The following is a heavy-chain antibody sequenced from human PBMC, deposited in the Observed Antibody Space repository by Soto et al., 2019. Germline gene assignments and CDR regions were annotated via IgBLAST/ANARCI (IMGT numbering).Heavy chain of an antibody. D-gene: IGHD3-9*01. J-gene: IGHJ2*01. V-gene: IGHV3-7*03. CDR2: IKQDGSEK. CDR3: ARAPGLGYATYDWYFDL. CDR1: GFTFSSYW. Sequence: GGSLRLSCAASGFTFSSYWMSWVRQAPGKGLEWVANIKQDGSEKYYVDSVKGRFTISRDNAKNSLYLQMNSLRAEDMAVYYCARAPGLGYATYDWYFDLWGRGTLVTVSS.